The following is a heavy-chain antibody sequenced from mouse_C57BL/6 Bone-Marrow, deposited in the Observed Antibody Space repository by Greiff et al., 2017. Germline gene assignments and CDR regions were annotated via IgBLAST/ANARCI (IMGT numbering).Heavy chain of an antibody. Sequence: QVQLQQPGAELVKPGASVKMSCKASGYTFTSYWITWVKQRPGQGLEWIGDIYPGSGSTNYNEKFKSKATLTVDTSSSTAYIQLSSLTSEDSAGYYCARPYYSNYWYFDVWGTGTTVTVSS. CDR1: GYTFTSYW. CDR3: ARPYYSNYWYFDV. J-gene: IGHJ1*03. V-gene: IGHV1-55*01. CDR2: IYPGSGST. D-gene: IGHD2-5*01.